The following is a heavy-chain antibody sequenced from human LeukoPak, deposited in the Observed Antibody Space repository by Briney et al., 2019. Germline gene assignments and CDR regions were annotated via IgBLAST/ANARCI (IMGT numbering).Heavy chain of an antibody. CDR1: GFALSTNA. CDR3: AKDVGKWESLHFFDY. J-gene: IGHJ4*02. Sequence: GGSLRLSCLTSGFALSTNAMSWVRQAPGKGLEWISGISGSGASTYSAASVKGRFTISRDDSRNTLYLQMNSLRGDDTAVYYCAKDVGKWESLHFFDYWGQGTLVTVSP. V-gene: IGHV3-23*01. D-gene: IGHD1-26*01. CDR2: ISGSGAST.